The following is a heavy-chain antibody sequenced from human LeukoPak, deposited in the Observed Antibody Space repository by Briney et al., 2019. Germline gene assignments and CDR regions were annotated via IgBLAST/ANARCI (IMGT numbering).Heavy chain of an antibody. CDR3: AKETPLRFYFDY. CDR2: ISGGGGST. CDR1: GFTFSSYA. V-gene: IGHV3-23*01. Sequence: GGSLRLSCAASGFTFSSYAMSWVRQAPGKGLEWVSAISGGGGSTHYADSVKGRFTISRDNSKNTLYLQMTSLRAEDTAVYYCAKETPLRFYFDYWGQGTLVTVSS. D-gene: IGHD4-17*01. J-gene: IGHJ4*02.